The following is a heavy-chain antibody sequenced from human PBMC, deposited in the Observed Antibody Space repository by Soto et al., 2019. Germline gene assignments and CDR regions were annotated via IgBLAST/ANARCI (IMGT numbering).Heavy chain of an antibody. CDR3: AKGAYAVVAASYFDY. J-gene: IGHJ4*02. Sequence: QVRLVESGGGVVQPGRSLRLSCAASGFTCSSYGIHWVRQAPGKGLEWVAVISYDGSNKYYADSVKGRFTISRDNSKNTLYLQMNSLRAEDTAVYYCAKGAYAVVAASYFDYWGQGTLVTVSS. CDR1: GFTCSSYG. CDR2: ISYDGSNK. V-gene: IGHV3-30*18. D-gene: IGHD2-15*01.